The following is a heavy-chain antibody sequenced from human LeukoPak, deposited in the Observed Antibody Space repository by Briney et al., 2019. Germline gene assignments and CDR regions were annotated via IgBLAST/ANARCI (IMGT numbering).Heavy chain of an antibody. CDR2: INPDSGDT. J-gene: IGHJ4*02. D-gene: IGHD3-10*01. CDR3: AGTPNGSGSYYKSAY. Sequence: ASVKVSCKASGYTLTAYYMHWVRQAPGQGLEWMGWINPDSGDTNYEQKFQGRVTMTRDTSISTAYMELSRLRSDDTAVYYCAGTPNGSGSYYKSAYWGQGTLVTVSS. V-gene: IGHV1-2*02. CDR1: GYTLTAYY.